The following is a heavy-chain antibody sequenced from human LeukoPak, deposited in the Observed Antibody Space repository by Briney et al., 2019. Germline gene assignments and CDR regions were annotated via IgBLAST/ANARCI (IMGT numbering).Heavy chain of an antibody. V-gene: IGHV3-30*18. CDR2: ISYDGSNK. CDR3: AKAPVTSCRGAFCYPFDS. Sequence: PGGSLRLSCAASGFTFDDYGMSWVRQAPGKGLEWVAVISYDGSNKYYADSVKGRFTISRDNSRNTMYLQMNSLRAEDAAVYYCAKAPVTSCRGAFCYPFDSWGQGTLVTVSS. J-gene: IGHJ4*02. CDR1: GFTFDDYG. D-gene: IGHD2-15*01.